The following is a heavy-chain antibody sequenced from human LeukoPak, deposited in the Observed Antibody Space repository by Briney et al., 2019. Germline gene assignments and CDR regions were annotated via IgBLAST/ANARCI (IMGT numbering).Heavy chain of an antibody. CDR2: IWYDGSNK. CDR1: GFTFSSNV. Sequence: GGSLRLSCAASGFTFSSNVMHWVRQAPGKGLEWVAVIWYDGSNKYYADSVKGRFTISRDNSRNTLYLQMNSLRAEDTAVYYCVRELPPVVQYYFDYWGPGTLVTVSS. J-gene: IGHJ4*02. D-gene: IGHD3-22*01. V-gene: IGHV3-33*08. CDR3: VRELPPVVQYYFDY.